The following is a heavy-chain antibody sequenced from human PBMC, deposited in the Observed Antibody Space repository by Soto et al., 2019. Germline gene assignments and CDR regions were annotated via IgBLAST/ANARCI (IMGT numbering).Heavy chain of an antibody. CDR3: AKERWAAAGTPTLDY. CDR2: ISGGTSST. CDR1: GFTFSSYA. D-gene: IGHD6-13*01. V-gene: IGHV3-23*01. J-gene: IGHJ4*02. Sequence: EVQLLESGGGLVQPGGSLRLSCAASGFTFSSYAMSWVRQAPGKGLEWVSAISGGTSSTYYADSVKGRFTISRDNYKNTIYLQMNSLRAEDTAVYYCAKERWAAAGTPTLDYWGQGTLVTVSS.